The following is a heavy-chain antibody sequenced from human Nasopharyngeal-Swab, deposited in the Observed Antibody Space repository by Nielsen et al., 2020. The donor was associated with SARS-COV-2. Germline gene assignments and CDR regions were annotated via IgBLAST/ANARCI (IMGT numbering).Heavy chain of an antibody. J-gene: IGHJ4*02. CDR3: ARMWCDPDFDY. V-gene: IGHV4-59*01. Sequence: WIRQPPGKGLEWIGYIYYSGSTNYNPSLKSRVTISVDTSKNQFSLKLSSVTAADTAVYYCARMWCDPDFDYWGQGTLVTVSS. D-gene: IGHD2-21*01. CDR2: IYYSGST.